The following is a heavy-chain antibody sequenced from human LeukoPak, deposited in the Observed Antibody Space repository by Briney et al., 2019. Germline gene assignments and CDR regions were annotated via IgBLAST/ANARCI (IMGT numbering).Heavy chain of an antibody. V-gene: IGHV4-59*01. CDR3: ARGYRYSSGWYFDY. CDR1: GGSISNYY. Sequence: SETLSLTCTVSGGSISNYYWSWIRQPPGKGLGWIGYIYYSGSTNYNPSLQSRVTISVDTSKNQFSLKLSSVTAADTAVYYCARGYRYSSGWYFDYWGQGTLVTVSS. J-gene: IGHJ4*02. D-gene: IGHD6-19*01. CDR2: IYYSGST.